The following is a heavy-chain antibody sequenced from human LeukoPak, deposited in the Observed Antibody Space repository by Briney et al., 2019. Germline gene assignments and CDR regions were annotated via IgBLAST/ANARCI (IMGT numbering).Heavy chain of an antibody. CDR3: ARDRKQWLSRLTNWFDP. Sequence: GSLRLSCAASGFTFSSYAMHWVRQAPGKGLEWVAVISYDGSNKYYADSVKGRFTISRDNSKNTLYLQMNSLRAEDTAVYYCARDRKQWLSRLTNWFDPWGQGTLVTVSS. V-gene: IGHV3-30-3*01. CDR2: ISYDGSNK. J-gene: IGHJ5*02. D-gene: IGHD6-19*01. CDR1: GFTFSSYA.